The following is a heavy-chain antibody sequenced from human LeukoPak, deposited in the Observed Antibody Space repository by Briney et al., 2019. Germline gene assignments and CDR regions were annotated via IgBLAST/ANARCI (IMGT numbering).Heavy chain of an antibody. J-gene: IGHJ4*02. CDR2: INPSGGST. CDR3: ARDWRRPGGDCYFFDY. Sequence: ASVKVSCKASGYTFTSYYMHWVRQAPGQGLEWMGIINPSGGSTSYAQKFQGRVTMTRDTSISTAYMELSRLRSDDTAVYYCARDWRRPGGDCYFFDYWGQGTLVTVSS. V-gene: IGHV1-46*01. CDR1: GYTFTSYY. D-gene: IGHD2-21*02.